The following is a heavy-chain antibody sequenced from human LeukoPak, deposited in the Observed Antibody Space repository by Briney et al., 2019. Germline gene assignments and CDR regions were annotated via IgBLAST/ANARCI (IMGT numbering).Heavy chain of an antibody. Sequence: GGSLRLSCAASGFTFSTYGMHWVRQAPGKGLEWVAFIRLDGVTTYHADSVKGRFTISRDNSKNTLYLQMNSLRTEDTAMYYCAKDQLAFSSWLLFDYWGQGTLVTVSS. CDR3: AKDQLAFSSWLLFDY. J-gene: IGHJ4*02. D-gene: IGHD6-13*01. V-gene: IGHV3-30*02. CDR1: GFTFSTYG. CDR2: IRLDGVTT.